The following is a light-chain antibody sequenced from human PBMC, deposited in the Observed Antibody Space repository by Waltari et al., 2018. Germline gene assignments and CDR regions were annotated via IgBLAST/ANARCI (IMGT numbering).Light chain of an antibody. V-gene: IGLV3-1*01. Sequence: SYELTQPTSVSVAPGQTASITCSGDKLGAKYACRYQQKPGQSPVLVIHQDTKRPSGIPERFSGSNSGNTATLTISGTQAIDEADYYCQAWDSSYARVFGGGTKLTVL. CDR3: QAWDSSYARV. CDR2: QDT. J-gene: IGLJ2*01. CDR1: KLGAKY.